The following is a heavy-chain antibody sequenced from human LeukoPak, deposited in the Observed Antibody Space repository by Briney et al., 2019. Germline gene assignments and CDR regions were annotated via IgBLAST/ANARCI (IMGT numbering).Heavy chain of an antibody. D-gene: IGHD4-23*01. CDR3: ARTTVESGRYDAFDI. V-gene: IGHV3-53*01. CDR1: GFTVSSNY. CDR2: LYSGGSA. Sequence: HPGGSLRLSCAASGFTVSSNYMSWVRQASEKGLEWVSILYSGGSAYYADSVEGRFSISRDNSKNTLYLQMHSLRVEDTVVYYCARTTVESGRYDAFDIWGERTLVSVSS. J-gene: IGHJ3*02.